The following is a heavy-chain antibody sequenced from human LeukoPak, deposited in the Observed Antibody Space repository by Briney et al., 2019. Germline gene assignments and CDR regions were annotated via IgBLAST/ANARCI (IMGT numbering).Heavy chain of an antibody. CDR2: IYYSGST. D-gene: IGHD3-22*01. CDR1: GGSISSYY. J-gene: IGHJ1*01. CDR3: ASSGYSLSAEYFQH. Sequence: PSETLSLTCTVSGGSISSYYWSWIRQPPGKGLEWIGYIYYSGSTNYNPSLKSRVTISVDTSKNQFSLKLSSVTAADTAVYYCASSGYSLSAEYFQHWGQGTLVTVSS. V-gene: IGHV4-59*01.